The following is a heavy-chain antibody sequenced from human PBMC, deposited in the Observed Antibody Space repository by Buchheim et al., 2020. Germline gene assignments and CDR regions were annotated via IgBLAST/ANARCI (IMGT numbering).Heavy chain of an antibody. CDR2: ISYDGSNK. CDR3: AKSPLMVRGPNREFDP. CDR1: GFTFSSYG. V-gene: IGHV3-30*18. J-gene: IGHJ5*02. Sequence: QVQLVESGGGVVQPGRSLRLSCAASGFTFSSYGMHWVRQAPGKGLEWVAVISYDGSNKYYADSVKGRFTISRDNSKNTLYLQMNSLRAEDTAVYYCAKSPLMVRGPNREFDPWGQGTL. D-gene: IGHD3-10*01.